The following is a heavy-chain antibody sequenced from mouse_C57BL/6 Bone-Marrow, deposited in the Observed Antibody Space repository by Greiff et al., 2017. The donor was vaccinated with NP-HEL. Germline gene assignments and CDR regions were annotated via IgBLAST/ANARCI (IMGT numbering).Heavy chain of an antibody. J-gene: IGHJ3*01. CDR3: ARSELLSWFAY. CDR1: GYTFTSYW. CDR2: IDPSDSET. Sequence: QVQLQQPGAELVRPGSSVKLSCKASGYTFTSYWMHWVKQRPIQGLEWIGNIDPSDSETHYNQKFKDKATLTVDKSSSTAYMQLSSLTSEDSAVYYCARSELLSWFAYWGQGTLVTVSA. V-gene: IGHV1-52*01. D-gene: IGHD2-1*01.